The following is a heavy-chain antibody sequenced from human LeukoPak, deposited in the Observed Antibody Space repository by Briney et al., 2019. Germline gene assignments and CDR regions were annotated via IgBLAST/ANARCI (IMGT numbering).Heavy chain of an antibody. Sequence: PGGSLRLSCTASGFAFSNFWMHWVRQAPGKGLVWVSRIKTDGSATNYADSVKGRFTISGDNAKNTLYLQMNSLRAEDTAVYYCLRDRDYWGQGTLVTVSS. CDR3: LRDRDY. CDR2: IKTDGSAT. V-gene: IGHV3-74*01. J-gene: IGHJ4*02. CDR1: GFAFSNFW.